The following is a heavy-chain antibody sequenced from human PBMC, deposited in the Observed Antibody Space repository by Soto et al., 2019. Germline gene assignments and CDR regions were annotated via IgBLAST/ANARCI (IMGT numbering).Heavy chain of an antibody. CDR1: GCSLNTSGVG. V-gene: IGHV2-5*01. CDR2: IYRTDDK. Sequence: SGPTLVNSTQTLTLTCSLSGCSLNTSGVGVCCVRQARGKALGWLALIYRTDDKRYSPSLKSRLTITKDTSKNHVVLTLADMDPVDTATYFCVHRSSQPIYGLDVWGQGTTVTVSS. D-gene: IGHD1-1*01. CDR3: VHRSSQPIYGLDV. J-gene: IGHJ6*02.